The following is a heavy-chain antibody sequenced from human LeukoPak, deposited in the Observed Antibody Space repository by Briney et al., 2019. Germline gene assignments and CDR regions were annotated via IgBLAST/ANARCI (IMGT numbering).Heavy chain of an antibody. CDR3: ARDRWGRDIVVVPAAIFSSLFDY. V-gene: IGHV1-18*01. CDR2: ISAYNGNT. Sequence: ASVKVSCKASGYTFTSYGISWVRQAPGQGVEWMSWISAYNGNTNYAQKLQGRVTMTTDTSTSTAYMELRSLRSDDTAVYYCARDRWGRDIVVVPAAIFSSLFDYWGQGTLVTVSS. CDR1: GYTFTSYG. D-gene: IGHD2-2*02. J-gene: IGHJ4*02.